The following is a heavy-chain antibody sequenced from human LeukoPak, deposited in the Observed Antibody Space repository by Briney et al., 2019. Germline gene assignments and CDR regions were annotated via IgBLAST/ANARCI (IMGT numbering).Heavy chain of an antibody. Sequence: SETLSLTCAVYGGSFSGYYWSWIRQPPGKGLEWIGEINHSGSTNYNPSLKSRVTISVDTSKNQFSLKLSSVTAADTAVYYCARPGYGFDYWGQGTLVTVSS. D-gene: IGHD5-18*01. CDR2: INHSGST. CDR1: GGSFSGYY. J-gene: IGHJ4*02. V-gene: IGHV4-34*01. CDR3: ARPGYGFDY.